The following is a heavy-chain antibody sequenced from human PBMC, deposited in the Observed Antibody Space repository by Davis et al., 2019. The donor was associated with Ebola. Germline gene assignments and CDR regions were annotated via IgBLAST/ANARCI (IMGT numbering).Heavy chain of an antibody. Sequence: GESLKISCAASGFTFSSYGMHWVRQAPGKGLEWVAFIRYDGSNKYYADSVKGRFTISRHNSKNTLYLQMNSLRAEDTAVYYCARSGGTSRWYFDLWGRGTLVTVSS. CDR3: ARSGGTSRWYFDL. D-gene: IGHD4-23*01. CDR2: IRYDGSNK. J-gene: IGHJ2*01. CDR1: GFTFSSYG. V-gene: IGHV3-30*02.